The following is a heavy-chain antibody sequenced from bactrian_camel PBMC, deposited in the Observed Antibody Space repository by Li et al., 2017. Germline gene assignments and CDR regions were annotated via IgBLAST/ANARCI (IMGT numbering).Heavy chain of an antibody. Sequence: HVQLVESGGGSVQAGESLRLSCTSSVLNLSDYCMAWFRQAPGKQRERVAGLDTLGATRYADSVKGRFVISRDKSNMLVYLQMNSLKSEDTAMYYCAAGDLDNWSPGRAMAADSYKYWGQGTQVTVS. CDR3: AAGDLDNWSPGRAMAADSYKY. CDR1: VLNLSDYC. D-gene: IGHD1*01. J-gene: IGHJ4*01. CDR2: LDTLGAT. V-gene: IGHV3S53*01.